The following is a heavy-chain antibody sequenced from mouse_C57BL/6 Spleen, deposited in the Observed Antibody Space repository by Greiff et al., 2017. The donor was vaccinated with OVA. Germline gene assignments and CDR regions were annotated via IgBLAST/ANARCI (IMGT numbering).Heavy chain of an antibody. J-gene: IGHJ4*01. CDR1: GFTFSSYA. CDR3: ARDYDYDRAMDY. Sequence: EVQVVESGGGLVKPGGSLKLSCAASGFTFSSYAMSWVRQTPEKRLEWVATISDGGSYTYYPDNVKGRFTISRDNAKNNLYLQMSHLKSEDTAMYYCARDYDYDRAMDYWGQGTSVTVSS. V-gene: IGHV5-4*01. CDR2: ISDGGSYT. D-gene: IGHD2-4*01.